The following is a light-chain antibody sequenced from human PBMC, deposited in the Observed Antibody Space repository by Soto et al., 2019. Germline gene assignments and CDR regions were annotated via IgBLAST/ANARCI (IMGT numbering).Light chain of an antibody. Sequence: DIQLTQSPSTLSASVGDRVTLTCRASQSLNTRLAWYQQRPGKAPKLLIYDASTLESGVPSRFSGGGSGTDFTLTISSLQAEDFATYYCQQLSTYPSTFGGGTKVDI. V-gene: IGKV1-5*01. CDR3: QQLSTYPST. CDR2: DAS. CDR1: QSLNTR. J-gene: IGKJ4*01.